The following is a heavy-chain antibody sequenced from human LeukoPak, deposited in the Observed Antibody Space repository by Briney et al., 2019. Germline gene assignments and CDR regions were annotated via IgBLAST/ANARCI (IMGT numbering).Heavy chain of an antibody. CDR2: IYYSGST. CDR3: ARIVGGTHFDY. J-gene: IGHJ4*02. D-gene: IGHD1-26*01. Sequence: PSETLSLTCTVSGGSISSGDYYWSWIRQPPGKGLEWIGYIYYSGSTYYNPSLKSRVTISVDTSKNQFSLKLSSVTAADTAVYYCARIVGGTHFDYWGQGTLVTVSS. CDR1: GGSISSGDYY. V-gene: IGHV4-30-4*08.